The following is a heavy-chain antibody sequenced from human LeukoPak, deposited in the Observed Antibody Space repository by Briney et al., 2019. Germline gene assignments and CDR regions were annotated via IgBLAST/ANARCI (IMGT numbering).Heavy chain of an antibody. D-gene: IGHD6-19*01. CDR2: IKSKTDGGTT. CDR1: GFTFSNAW. CDR3: CHYSTGFFGY. V-gene: IGHV3-15*01. J-gene: IGHJ4*02. Sequence: GGSLRLSCAASGFTFSNAWMSWVRQAPGKGLEWVGRIKSKTDGGTTDYAAPVKGRFTISRDDSKNTLYLQMNSLNTEDTAVYYCCHYSTGFFGYWGQGTLVTVS.